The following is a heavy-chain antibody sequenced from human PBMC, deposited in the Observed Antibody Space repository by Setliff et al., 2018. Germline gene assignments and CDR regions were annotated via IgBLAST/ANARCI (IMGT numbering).Heavy chain of an antibody. V-gene: IGHV4-38-2*02. CDR2: FRPSGKT. CDR3: VRDAGDGYGVDAYAGGGFDF. Sequence: LSLTCAVSGSAISSGHYWGWIRQPPGKGLEWIGSFRPSGKTYYNPSLNSRVTISVDTSKKQFSLKVTSVTAADTAVYYCVRDAGDGYGVDAYAGGGFDFWGQGIVVTVSS. D-gene: IGHD4-17*01. CDR1: GSAISSGHY. J-gene: IGHJ3*01.